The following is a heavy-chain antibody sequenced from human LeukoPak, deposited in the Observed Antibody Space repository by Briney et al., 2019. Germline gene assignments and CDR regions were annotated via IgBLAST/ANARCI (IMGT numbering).Heavy chain of an antibody. J-gene: IGHJ4*02. CDR3: ARIVTYSYGYVDY. V-gene: IGHV4-59*01. CDR1: GGSISSYY. CDR2: IYYSGST. Sequence: ASETLSLTCTVSGGSISSYYWSWIRQPPGKGLEWIGYIYYSGSTNYNPSLRSRVTISVDTSKNQLSLKLSSVTAADTAVYYCARIVTYSYGYVDYWGQGTLVTVSS. D-gene: IGHD5-18*01.